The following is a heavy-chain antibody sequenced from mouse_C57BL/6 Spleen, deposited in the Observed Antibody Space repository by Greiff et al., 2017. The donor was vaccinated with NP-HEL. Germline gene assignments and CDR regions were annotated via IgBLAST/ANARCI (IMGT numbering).Heavy chain of an antibody. J-gene: IGHJ1*03. CDR1: GFTFSSYT. CDR2: ISGGGGNT. V-gene: IGHV5-9*01. D-gene: IGHD2-5*01. CDR3: ARPYSNYMYFDV. Sequence: EVMLVESGGGLVKPGGSLKLSCAASGFTFSSYTMSWVRQTPEKRLEWVATISGGGGNTYYPDSVKGRFTISRDNAKNTLYLQMSSLRSEDTALYYCARPYSNYMYFDVWGTGTTVTVSS.